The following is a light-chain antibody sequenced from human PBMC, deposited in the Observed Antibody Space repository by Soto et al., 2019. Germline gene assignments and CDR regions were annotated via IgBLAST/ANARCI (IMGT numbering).Light chain of an antibody. V-gene: IGLV2-14*01. CDR1: SGDIGDYNY. CDR2: DVS. J-gene: IGLJ1*01. CDR3: CSYTRSGTLI. Sequence: QSVLTQPASVSGSPGQSITICCVGTSGDIGDYNYVSWYQQHPGKVPKVIIYDVSNRPSGVSYRFSGTKSGNTASLTVSGLQAEDEADYYCCSYTRSGTLISGTGTKVTVL.